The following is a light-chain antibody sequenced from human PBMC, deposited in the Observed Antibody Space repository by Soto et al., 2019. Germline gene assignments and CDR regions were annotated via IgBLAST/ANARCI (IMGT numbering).Light chain of an antibody. CDR3: QQYNGWPWT. CDR1: QTIGNK. CDR2: GAS. J-gene: IGKJ1*01. Sequence: EIVMTQSPASLSLSPGERVTLSCRATQTIGNKLAWYLQRPGQAPRLLMYGASTRATDIPARFSGSGSGTEFTLTITGLQSEDFAAYYCQQYNGWPWTFGLGTKVDIK. V-gene: IGKV3-15*01.